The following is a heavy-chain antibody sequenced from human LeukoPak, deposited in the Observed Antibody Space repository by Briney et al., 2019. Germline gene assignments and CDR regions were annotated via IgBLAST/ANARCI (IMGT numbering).Heavy chain of an antibody. Sequence: GGSLRLSCAASGFTFSCYGMHWVRQAPGKGLEWVAVISYDGSNKYYADSVKGRFTISRDNSKNTLYLQMNSLRAEDTAVYYCANGFGELYTPGYWGQGTLVTVSS. J-gene: IGHJ4*02. CDR2: ISYDGSNK. D-gene: IGHD3-10*01. V-gene: IGHV3-30*18. CDR1: GFTFSCYG. CDR3: ANGFGELYTPGY.